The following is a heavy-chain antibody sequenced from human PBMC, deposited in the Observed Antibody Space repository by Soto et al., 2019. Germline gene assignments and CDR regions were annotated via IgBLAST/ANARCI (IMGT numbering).Heavy chain of an antibody. V-gene: IGHV3-23*01. CDR3: AKDMRSYSGSYPTVDY. J-gene: IGHJ4*02. Sequence: HPGGSLRLSCAASGFTFSSYAMSWVRQAPGKGLEWVSAISGSGGSTYYADSVKGRFTISRDNSKNTLYLQMNSLRAEDTAVYYCAKDMRSYSGSYPTVDYWGQGTLVTVSS. CDR2: ISGSGGST. D-gene: IGHD1-26*01. CDR1: GFTFSSYA.